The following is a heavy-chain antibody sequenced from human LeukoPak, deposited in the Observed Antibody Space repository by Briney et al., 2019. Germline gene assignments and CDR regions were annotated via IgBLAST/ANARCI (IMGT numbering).Heavy chain of an antibody. CDR2: ISYDGSNK. Sequence: GGSLRLSCAASGFTFSSYAMHWVRLAPGKGLEWVAVISYDGSNKYYADSVKGRFTISRGNSKNTLYLQMNSLRAEDTAVYYCARGSRYGDYVVGYWGQGTLVTVSS. J-gene: IGHJ4*02. CDR1: GFTFSSYA. D-gene: IGHD4-17*01. CDR3: ARGSRYGDYVVGY. V-gene: IGHV3-30-3*01.